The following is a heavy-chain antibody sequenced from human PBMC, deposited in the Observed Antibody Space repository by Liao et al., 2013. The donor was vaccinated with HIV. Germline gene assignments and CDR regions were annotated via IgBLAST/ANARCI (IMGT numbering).Heavy chain of an antibody. CDR1: GGSMSSYY. CDR3: ARGVPPDH. CDR2: VSHSGST. V-gene: IGHV4-4*07. J-gene: IGHJ4*02. Sequence: QVQLQESGPGVVKPSQILSLTCSVSGGSMSSYYWNWIRQPAGKGLEWVGRVSHSGSTNYNPSLKSRVMMSVDTSNNRFSLKLTSVTAADTAVYYCARGVPPDHWGQGTLVTVSS. D-gene: IGHD5/OR15-5a*01.